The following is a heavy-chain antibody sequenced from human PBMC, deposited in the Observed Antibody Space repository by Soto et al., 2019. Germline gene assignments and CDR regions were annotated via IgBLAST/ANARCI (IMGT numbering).Heavy chain of an antibody. CDR1: GFTFSSYS. V-gene: IGHV3-21*01. D-gene: IGHD1-26*01. CDR3: ARDMSFGGSPDAFDI. J-gene: IGHJ3*02. CDR2: ISSSSSYI. Sequence: GGSLRLSCAASGFTFSSYSMNWVRQAPGKGLEWDSSISSSSSYIYYADSVKGRFTISRDNAKNSLYLQMNSLRAEDTAVYYCARDMSFGGSPDAFDIWGQGTMVTVSS.